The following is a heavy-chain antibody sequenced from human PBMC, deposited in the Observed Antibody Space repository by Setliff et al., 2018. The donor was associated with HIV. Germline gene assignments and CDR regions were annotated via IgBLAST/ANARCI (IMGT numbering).Heavy chain of an antibody. J-gene: IGHJ4*02. CDR2: INPNNGDT. D-gene: IGHD7-27*01. CDR3: ASPYENNSGPDH. Sequence: GASVKVSCKASGYTFTVYYLHWLRQAPGQGLEWMGWINPNNGDTNYEQRFQGRVTMTRDTSITTVYMVLNRLTPGDTAVYYCASPYENNSGPDHWGQGTQVTVSS. CDR1: GYTFTVYY. V-gene: IGHV1-2*02.